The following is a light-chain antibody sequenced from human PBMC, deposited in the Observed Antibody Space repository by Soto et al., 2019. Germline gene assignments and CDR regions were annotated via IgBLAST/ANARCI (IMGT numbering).Light chain of an antibody. CDR3: QQSYYIMWT. CDR1: QSINTF. Sequence: DIQMTQSPASLSASVGDTVTITCRGSQSINTFLSWYRHKPGKAPELLIYDASTLQIGVPSRFSGSGYGTEFTLTISSLQSEDFATYYCQQSYYIMWTCGQETKVNI. CDR2: DAS. J-gene: IGKJ1*01. V-gene: IGKV1-39*01.